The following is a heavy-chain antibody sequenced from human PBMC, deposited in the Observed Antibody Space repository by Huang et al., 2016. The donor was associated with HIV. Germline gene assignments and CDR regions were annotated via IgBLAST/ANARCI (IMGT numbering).Heavy chain of an antibody. CDR3: ARGAPDLDSHLDH. D-gene: IGHD3-3*01. CDR1: GGTFNNA. Sequence: QVQLVQSGAEVKKPGSSVKVSCKVSGGTFNNAISWVRQAPGQGLEWREGIIPIFGTTNDARKFQGRVTITADESTSIAYMELSSLRSEDTAVYYCARGAPDLDSHLDHWGQGTLVTVSS. J-gene: IGHJ4*02. CDR2: IIPIFGTT. V-gene: IGHV1-69*13.